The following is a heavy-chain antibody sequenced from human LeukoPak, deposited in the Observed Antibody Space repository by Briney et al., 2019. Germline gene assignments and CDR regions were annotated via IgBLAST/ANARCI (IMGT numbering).Heavy chain of an antibody. CDR2: IYYSGST. CDR1: GGSISSYY. Sequence: SETLSLTCTVSGGSISSYYWSWIRQPPGKGLEWIGYIYYSGSTNYNPSLKSRVTISVDTSKNQFSLKLSSVTAADTAVYYCARASCAYGSYYYYYGMDVWGQGTTVTVSS. J-gene: IGHJ6*02. CDR3: ARASCAYGSYYYYYGMDV. D-gene: IGHD3-10*01. V-gene: IGHV4-59*01.